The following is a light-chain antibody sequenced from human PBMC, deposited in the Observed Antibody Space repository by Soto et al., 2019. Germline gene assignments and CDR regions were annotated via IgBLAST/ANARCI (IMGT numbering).Light chain of an antibody. Sequence: EIVLTQSPGTLSLAPGERATLSCRASQSVSSSYLAWYQQKPGQAPRLLIYGASSMATGIPDRFSGSGSGTDFPLTISRLEPEDFAVYSCQQYGSSPPYTFGQWAKLEMK. CDR3: QQYGSSPPYT. CDR2: GAS. CDR1: QSVSSSY. V-gene: IGKV3-20*01. J-gene: IGKJ2*01.